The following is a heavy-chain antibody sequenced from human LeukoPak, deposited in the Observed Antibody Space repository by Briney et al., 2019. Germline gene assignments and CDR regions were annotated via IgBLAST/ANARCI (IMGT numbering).Heavy chain of an antibody. V-gene: IGHV3-15*01. D-gene: IGHD5-18*01. J-gene: IGHJ4*02. CDR3: ATYRQVLLPFES. CDR2: IKRKSDGGTT. Sequence: PGGSLRLSCAASGLTFSNAWMSWVRQAPGKGLEWVGRIKRKSDGGTTDYAGPVKGRFTISRDDSKNTLYLQMNSLRAEDTAIYYCATYRQVLLPFESWGQGTLVTVSS. CDR1: GLTFSNAW.